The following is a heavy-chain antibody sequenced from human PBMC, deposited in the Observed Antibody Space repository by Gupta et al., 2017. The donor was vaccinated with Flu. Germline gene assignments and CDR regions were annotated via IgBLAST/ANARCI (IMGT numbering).Heavy chain of an antibody. V-gene: IGHV4-39*01. J-gene: IGHJ5*02. D-gene: IGHD4-17*01. Sequence: QLRLQESGPGLVKPSETLSLTCTVPGGSIASISSYWGWIRQPPGKGLEWIGGIYYSGSTYYNPSLKSRVTISVDTTKNQFSLKLSSVTAADTAVYYCAGRPTVTRPGNWFDPWGQGTLVTVSS. CDR2: IYYSGST. CDR3: AGRPTVTRPGNWFDP. CDR1: GGSIASISSY.